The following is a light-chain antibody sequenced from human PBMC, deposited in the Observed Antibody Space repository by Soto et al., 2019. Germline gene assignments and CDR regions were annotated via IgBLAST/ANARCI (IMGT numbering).Light chain of an antibody. V-gene: IGLV1-51*02. J-gene: IGLJ2*01. Sequence: QSVLTQPPSVSAAPGQTVTISCSGSSSNIGSNVVSWYQQVPGTAPRLLTYDDTKRASGIPDRFSGSKSGSSATLGITGLQTGDEADYYCGTWDNSLSVVVFGGGTKLTVL. CDR2: DDT. CDR3: GTWDNSLSVVV. CDR1: SSNIGSNV.